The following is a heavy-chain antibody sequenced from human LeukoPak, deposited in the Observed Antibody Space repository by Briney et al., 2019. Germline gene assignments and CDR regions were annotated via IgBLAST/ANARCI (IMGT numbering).Heavy chain of an antibody. V-gene: IGHV3-48*01. D-gene: IGHD6-19*01. CDR2: ISSTSSTI. CDR1: GFTFSSYS. Sequence: GGSLRLSCAASGFTFSSYSMNWVRQAPGKGLEWVSYISSTSSTIYYADSVKGRFTISRDNAKNSLYLQMDSLRAEDTAVYYCARAGLQQWLSFDSWGQGTLVTVST. CDR3: ARAGLQQWLSFDS. J-gene: IGHJ4*02.